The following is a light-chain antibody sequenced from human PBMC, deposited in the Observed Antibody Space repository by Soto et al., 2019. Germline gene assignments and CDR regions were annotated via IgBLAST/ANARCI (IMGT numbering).Light chain of an antibody. CDR1: SSNIGGNY. CDR2: DNY. Sequence: QSVLAQPPSISAAPGQKVNISCSGSSSNIGGNYVSWYQHVPRTAPKLLIYDNYKRASGSPDRFSASKSGTSATLGITGLQTGDEADYYCGTWDSSLDTVVFGGGTKLTVL. V-gene: IGLV1-51*01. J-gene: IGLJ2*01. CDR3: GTWDSSLDTVV.